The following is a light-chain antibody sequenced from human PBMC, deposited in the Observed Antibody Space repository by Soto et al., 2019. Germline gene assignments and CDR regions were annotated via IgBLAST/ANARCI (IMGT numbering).Light chain of an antibody. CDR2: DAS. CDR1: QSINIY. V-gene: IGKV1-39*01. Sequence: DIQMTQSPSSLSASVGDRVTIACRASQSINIYLSWYQQEPGKAPKLLMYDASSLQSGVPSRFSGSGPGTHFTLTISSLQREDFATYYCQQNYRTPLTFGGGTKVEIK. CDR3: QQNYRTPLT. J-gene: IGKJ4*01.